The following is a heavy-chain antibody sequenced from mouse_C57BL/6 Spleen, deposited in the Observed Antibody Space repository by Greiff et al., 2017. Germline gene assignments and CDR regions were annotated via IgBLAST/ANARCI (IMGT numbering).Heavy chain of an antibody. J-gene: IGHJ2*01. Sequence: QVQLQQPGAELVRPGSSVKLSCKASGYTFTSYWMDWVKQRPGQGLEWIGNIYPSDSETHYNQKFKDKATLTVDKSSSTAYMQLSSLTSEDSAVYYCASSNYEVYFDYWGQGTTLTVSS. D-gene: IGHD2-5*01. CDR3: ASSNYEVYFDY. CDR2: IYPSDSET. CDR1: GYTFTSYW. V-gene: IGHV1-61*01.